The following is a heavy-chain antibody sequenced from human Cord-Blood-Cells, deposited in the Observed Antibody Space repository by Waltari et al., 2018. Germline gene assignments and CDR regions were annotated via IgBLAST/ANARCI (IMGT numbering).Heavy chain of an antibody. D-gene: IGHD2-2*01. Sequence: QVQLQESGPGLVKPSQTLSLTCTVSGGSISSGGYYWSWIRQHPRKGLEWSGYIDYSGSTYYNPSLKSRVTISVDTSKNQFSLKLSSVTAADTAVYYCARGTEDIVVVPAAPNYYYYYMDVWGKGTTVTVSS. CDR1: GGSISSGGYY. V-gene: IGHV4-31*03. CDR3: ARGTEDIVVVPAAPNYYYYYMDV. J-gene: IGHJ6*03. CDR2: IDYSGST.